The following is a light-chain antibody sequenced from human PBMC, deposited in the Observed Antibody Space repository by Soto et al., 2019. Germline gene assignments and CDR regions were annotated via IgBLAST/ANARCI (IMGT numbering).Light chain of an antibody. CDR1: QSISSW. CDR3: QRYNNYFWA. Sequence: DIQMTQSPSTLSASVGERVTITCRASQSISSWLAWYQQKPGKAPKLLIYDASSLEGGVPSRFSGSASGTEFTLTISSLQPDDAATYYCQRYNNYFWAFGQGTKVDNK. V-gene: IGKV1-5*01. CDR2: DAS. J-gene: IGKJ1*01.